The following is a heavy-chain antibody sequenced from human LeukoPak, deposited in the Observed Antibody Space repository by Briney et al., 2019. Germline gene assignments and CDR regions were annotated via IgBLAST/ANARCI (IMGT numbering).Heavy chain of an antibody. J-gene: IGHJ6*03. CDR2: IIPIYGTP. Sequence: SVKVSCKASGGTLSGYAISWVRQAPGQGLEWMGGIIPIYGTPHSAQKFQGRVTITTDESTSTALMDLSSLRSEDTAVYYCARGKLGYYYYHMDAWGKGTTVTVSS. D-gene: IGHD3-3*02. V-gene: IGHV1-69*05. CDR3: ARGKLGYYYYHMDA. CDR1: GGTLSGYA.